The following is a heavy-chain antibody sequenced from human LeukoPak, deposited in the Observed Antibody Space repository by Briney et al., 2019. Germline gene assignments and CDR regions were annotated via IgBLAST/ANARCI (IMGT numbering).Heavy chain of an antibody. J-gene: IGHJ4*02. V-gene: IGHV3-30-3*01. CDR1: GFTFSSYA. CDR2: ISYDGTNK. Sequence: GGSLRLSCAASGFTFSSYAMHWVRQAPGKGLECVAVISYDGTNKFSADSVKGRFTISRDNSKNTLYLQMNSLRAEDTAVYFCARDFAISSSWYQGDYWGQGTLVTVSS. D-gene: IGHD6-13*01. CDR3: ARDFAISSSWYQGDY.